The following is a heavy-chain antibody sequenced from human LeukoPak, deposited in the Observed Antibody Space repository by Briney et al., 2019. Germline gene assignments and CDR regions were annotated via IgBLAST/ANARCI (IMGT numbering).Heavy chain of an antibody. CDR3: ARDGHAHFYDY. V-gene: IGHV4-39*02. Sequence: LGTLSLTRMLPPGSISISSYYSGWVRQSPGEGLECIGSIACSGNTYYNPSLKSRVTISVDKSNNQFSLQLYTVTAADSAVYFCARDGHAHFYDYWGQGTLVTVSS. CDR1: PGSISISSYY. J-gene: IGHJ4*02. CDR2: IACSGNT.